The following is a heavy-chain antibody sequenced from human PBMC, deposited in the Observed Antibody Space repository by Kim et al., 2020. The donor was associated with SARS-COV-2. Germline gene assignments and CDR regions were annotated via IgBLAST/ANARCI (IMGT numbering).Heavy chain of an antibody. Sequence: GGSLRLSCAASGFTFDDYAMHWVRQAPGKGLEWVSGISWNSGSIGYADSVKGRFTISRDNAKNSLYLQMNSLRAEDTALYYCAKDNRYDSDHYGMDVWGQATTVPVSS. CDR2: ISWNSGSI. J-gene: IGHJ6*02. CDR1: GFTFDDYA. D-gene: IGHD3-3*01. V-gene: IGHV3-9*01. CDR3: AKDNRYDSDHYGMDV.